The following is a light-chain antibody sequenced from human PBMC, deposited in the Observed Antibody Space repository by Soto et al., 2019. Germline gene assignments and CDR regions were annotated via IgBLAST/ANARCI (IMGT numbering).Light chain of an antibody. V-gene: IGLV1-40*01. CDR3: QSYDSSLSGYV. CDR2: GTG. CDR1: SSNIGAGYD. Sequence: QSVLTQPPSVSGAPGQRVTISCTGSSSNIGAGYDVHWYQQLPGTAPKLLIYGTGVRPSGVPDRFSGSKSGTSASLAITGLQAEDEADYYCQSYDSSLSGYVFGTGTKVTVL. J-gene: IGLJ1*01.